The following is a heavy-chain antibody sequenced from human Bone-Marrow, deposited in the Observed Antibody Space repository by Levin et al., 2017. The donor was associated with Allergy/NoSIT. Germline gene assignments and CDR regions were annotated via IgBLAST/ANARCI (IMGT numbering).Heavy chain of an antibody. V-gene: IGHV3-7*01. CDR1: GFTLSNYW. CDR3: ARSPEWLHLWHYWYFDL. J-gene: IGHJ2*01. CDR2: IKQDGSDK. Sequence: SCGASGFTLSNYWMNWVRQTPGKGLEWVATIKQDGSDKYYVDSVKGRFTIARDNAKNSLDLYMSGLRDEDTAVYYCARSPEWLHLWHYWYFDLWGRGTLVSVSS. D-gene: IGHD5-12*01.